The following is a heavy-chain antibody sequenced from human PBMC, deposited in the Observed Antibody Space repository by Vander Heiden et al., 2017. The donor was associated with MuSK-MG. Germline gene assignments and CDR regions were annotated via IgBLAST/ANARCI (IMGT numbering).Heavy chain of an antibody. D-gene: IGHD6-13*01. CDR2: IRSKAYGGTT. CDR3: TGSGYSRNPGPGY. J-gene: IGHJ4*02. Sequence: CVYLIRSKAYGGTTEYAASVKGRFTISRDDSKSIAYLQMNSLKTEDTAVYYCTGSGYSRNPGPGYWGQGTLVTVSS. V-gene: IGHV3-49*02.